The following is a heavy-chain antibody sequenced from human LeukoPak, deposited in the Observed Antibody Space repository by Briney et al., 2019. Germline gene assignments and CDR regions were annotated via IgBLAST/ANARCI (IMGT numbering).Heavy chain of an antibody. CDR2: IYTSGST. Sequence: SETLSLTCTVSGGSISSYYWSWIQQPAGKGLEWIGRIYTSGSTNYSPSLKSRVTMSVDTSKNQFSLKLSSVTAADTAVYYCARAVEYSSSSVAFDIWGQGTMVTVSS. V-gene: IGHV4-4*07. CDR1: GGSISSYY. J-gene: IGHJ3*02. CDR3: ARAVEYSSSSVAFDI. D-gene: IGHD6-6*01.